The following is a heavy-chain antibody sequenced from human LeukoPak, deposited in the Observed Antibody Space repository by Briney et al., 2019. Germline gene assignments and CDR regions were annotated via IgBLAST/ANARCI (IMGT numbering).Heavy chain of an antibody. CDR3: ARITATSMVNALDL. D-gene: IGHD5-18*01. V-gene: IGHV4-59*12. CDR1: GGSISSYY. J-gene: IGHJ5*02. Sequence: PSEILSLTCTVSGGSISSYYWSWIRQPPGKGLEWIGYIYYSGSTNYNPSLKSRVTISVDTSKNQFSLKVRFVTAADTAVYYCARITATSMVNALDLWGQGILVTVSS. CDR2: IYYSGST.